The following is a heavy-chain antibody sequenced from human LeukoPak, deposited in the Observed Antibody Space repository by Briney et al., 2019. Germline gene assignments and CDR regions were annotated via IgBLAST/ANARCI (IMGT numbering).Heavy chain of an antibody. Sequence: SETLSLTCTVSGGSISSSSYYWGWIRQPPGKGLEWIGSIYYSGSTYYNPSLKSRVTISVDTSKNQFSLRLSSVTAADAAVYYCARRPYTSGWYYYFDYWGQGTLVTVSS. J-gene: IGHJ4*02. CDR2: IYYSGST. V-gene: IGHV4-39*01. D-gene: IGHD6-19*01. CDR3: ARRPYTSGWYYYFDY. CDR1: GGSISSSSYY.